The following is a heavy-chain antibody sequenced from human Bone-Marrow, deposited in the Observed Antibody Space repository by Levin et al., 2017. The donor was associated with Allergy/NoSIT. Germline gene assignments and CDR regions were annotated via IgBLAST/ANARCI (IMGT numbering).Heavy chain of an antibody. V-gene: IGHV1-18*01. D-gene: IGHD2-2*01. CDR3: ARGARGFCISPSCSTPFDY. Sequence: PLASVKVSCKASGYTLSSFGLSWVRQAPGQGLEWMGWISPYNGDTTSAQKFQGRVTMTIDTSTTTAYMEVRSLTSDDTAVYYCARGARGFCISPSCSTPFDYWGQGTLVTVSS. J-gene: IGHJ4*02. CDR2: ISPYNGDT. CDR1: GYTLSSFG.